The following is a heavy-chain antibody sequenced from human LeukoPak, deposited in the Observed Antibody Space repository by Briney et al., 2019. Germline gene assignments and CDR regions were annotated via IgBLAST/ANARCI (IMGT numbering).Heavy chain of an antibody. CDR1: GFTVSSNY. Sequence: PGGSLRLSCAASGFTVSSNYMSWVRQAPGKGLEWVSVIYSGGSTYYADSVKGRFTISRDNSKNTLYLQMNSLRAEDTAVYYCARDLLAGDYGMDVWGQGTTVTVSS. J-gene: IGHJ6*02. CDR2: IYSGGST. D-gene: IGHD4-17*01. V-gene: IGHV3-53*01. CDR3: ARDLLAGDYGMDV.